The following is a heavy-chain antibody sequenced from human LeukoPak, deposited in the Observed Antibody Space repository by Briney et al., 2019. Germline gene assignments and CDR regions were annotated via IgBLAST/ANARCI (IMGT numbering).Heavy chain of an antibody. D-gene: IGHD1-1*01. CDR1: GFTFSVSW. V-gene: IGHV3-7*01. J-gene: IGHJ1*01. CDR2: IKYDGNEK. CDR3: ARGGTTFKH. Sequence: GGSLRLSCAASGFTFSVSWMSWVRQAPGKGLEWVANIKYDGNEKYYVDSVKGRFTISRDNAKNSLYLQMNSLRAEDTAVYYCARGGTTFKHWGQGTLVTVSS.